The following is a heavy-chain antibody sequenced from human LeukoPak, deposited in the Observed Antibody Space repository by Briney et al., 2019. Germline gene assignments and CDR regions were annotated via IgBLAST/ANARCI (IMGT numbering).Heavy chain of an antibody. CDR1: GYTFSSYY. V-gene: IGHV1-46*01. Sequence: ASVKVSCKASGYTFSSYYMHWVRQAPGQGLEWMGIINPSGGETTYAQKFQGRVTMTRDMSTGTVYMELRRLRSEDTAIYYCAREEVGMTSGQSPIQDFWGQGTLVTVSS. D-gene: IGHD4-17*01. J-gene: IGHJ4*02. CDR3: AREEVGMTSGQSPIQDF. CDR2: INPSGGET.